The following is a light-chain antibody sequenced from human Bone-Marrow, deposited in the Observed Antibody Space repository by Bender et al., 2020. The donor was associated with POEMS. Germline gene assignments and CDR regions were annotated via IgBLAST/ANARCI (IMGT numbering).Light chain of an antibody. CDR3: QSYDSSGSRV. CDR1: SIGIKS. Sequence: SYVLTQPPSVSVAPGQTARITCGGNSIGIKSVHWYHQKPGQAPVLVVYDDSDRPSGVPDRFSGSKSGTSASLAITGLQAEDEADYYCQSYDSSGSRVFGGGTKLTVL. CDR2: DDS. J-gene: IGLJ3*02. V-gene: IGLV3-21*02.